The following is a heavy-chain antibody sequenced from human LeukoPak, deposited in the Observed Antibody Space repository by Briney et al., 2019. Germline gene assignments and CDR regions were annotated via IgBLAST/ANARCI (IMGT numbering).Heavy chain of an antibody. D-gene: IGHD6-13*01. J-gene: IGHJ4*02. CDR1: GFTFSSYS. Sequence: GESLRLSCAASGFTFSSYSRNWVRQPPGKGLEWVSSISSSSSYIYYADSVKGRFTISRDNAKNSLYLQMNSLRAEDTAVYYCARDWAAPGSIDYWGQGTLVTVSS. CDR2: ISSSSSYI. CDR3: ARDWAAPGSIDY. V-gene: IGHV3-21*01.